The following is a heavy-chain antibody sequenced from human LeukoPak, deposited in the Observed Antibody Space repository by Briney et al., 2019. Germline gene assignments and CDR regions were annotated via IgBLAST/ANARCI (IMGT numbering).Heavy chain of an antibody. V-gene: IGHV4-31*11. D-gene: IGHD3-3*01. CDR1: GGSISSGGYY. CDR2: IYYSGST. Sequence: SETLSLTCAVSGGSISSGGYYWSWIRQHPGKGLEWMGCIYYSGSTYYNPSLKSRVTISVDTSENQFSLKLSSVTAADTAVYYCASTPITIFGVASYGMDVWGQGTTVTVSS. J-gene: IGHJ6*02. CDR3: ASTPITIFGVASYGMDV.